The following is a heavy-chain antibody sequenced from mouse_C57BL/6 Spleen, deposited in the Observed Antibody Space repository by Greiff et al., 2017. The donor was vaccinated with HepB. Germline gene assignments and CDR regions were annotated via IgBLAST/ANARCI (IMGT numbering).Heavy chain of an antibody. Sequence: VQLQQSGAELVRPGASVKLSCTASGFNIKDDYMHWVKQRPEQGLEWIGWIDPENGDTEYASKFQGKATITADTSSNTAYLQLSSLTSEDTAVYYCTTLNDGNYFDYWGQGTTLTVSS. CDR3: TTLNDGNYFDY. D-gene: IGHD2-1*01. CDR1: GFNIKDDY. V-gene: IGHV14-4*01. CDR2: IDPENGDT. J-gene: IGHJ2*01.